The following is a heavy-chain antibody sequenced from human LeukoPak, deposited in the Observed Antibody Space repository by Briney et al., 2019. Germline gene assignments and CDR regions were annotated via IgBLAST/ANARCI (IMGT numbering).Heavy chain of an antibody. J-gene: IGHJ3*02. CDR1: GFSFSNYA. D-gene: IGHD1-26*01. CDR2: TSYDGSNK. V-gene: IGHV3-30-3*01. CDR3: IARGSYFRDLAFDI. Sequence: PGRSLRLSCAASGFSFSNYAMHWVRQAPGKGLEWVAVTSYDGSNKFYANTVKGRFTISRDNSKNTLYLQMNSLRAEDTAVYYCIARGSYFRDLAFDIWGQGTMVTVSS.